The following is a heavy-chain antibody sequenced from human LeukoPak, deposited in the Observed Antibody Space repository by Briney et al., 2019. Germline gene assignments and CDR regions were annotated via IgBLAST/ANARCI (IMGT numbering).Heavy chain of an antibody. CDR3: ARPSNYYDSSGYYWAPTY. CDR1: GFTFTNYA. D-gene: IGHD3-22*01. V-gene: IGHV3-23*01. J-gene: IGHJ4*02. CDR2: LTGDGGT. Sequence: GGSLRLSCAASGFTFTNYAMSWVRQAPGKGLEWVSVLTGDGGTYYADSVKGRFTNSRDDSKNTLFLQMNSLRAEDTAVYYCARPSNYYDSSGYYWAPTYWGQGTLVTVSS.